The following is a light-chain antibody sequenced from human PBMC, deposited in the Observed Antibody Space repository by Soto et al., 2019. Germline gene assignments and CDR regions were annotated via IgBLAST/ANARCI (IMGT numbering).Light chain of an antibody. V-gene: IGLV2-14*01. CDR2: DVS. CDR1: SNDVGGYNY. CDR3: SSYTSSSTVV. Sequence: QSVLTQPASVSGSPGQSIAISCTGTSNDVGGYNYVSWYQQHPGKAPKLMIYDVSARPSGVSDRFSGSKSDNTASLTISGLQAEDEADYYCSSYTSSSTVVFGGRTQLTVL. J-gene: IGLJ7*01.